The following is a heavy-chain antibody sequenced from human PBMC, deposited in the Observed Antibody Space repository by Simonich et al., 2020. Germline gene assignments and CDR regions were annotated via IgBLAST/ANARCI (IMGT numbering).Heavy chain of an antibody. D-gene: IGHD7-27*01. Sequence: QVQLVQSGAEGKKPGASVKVSCKASGYTFTGYYMHWVRQAPGQGLEWMGRINPNRGGTKYEQKVKGRVTMTRDTAISTAYMGLSRLRSDDTAVYYCARGPRWTGDDAFDIWGQGTMVTVSS. CDR1: GYTFTGYY. CDR2: INPNRGGT. J-gene: IGHJ3*02. CDR3: ARGPRWTGDDAFDI. V-gene: IGHV1-2*02.